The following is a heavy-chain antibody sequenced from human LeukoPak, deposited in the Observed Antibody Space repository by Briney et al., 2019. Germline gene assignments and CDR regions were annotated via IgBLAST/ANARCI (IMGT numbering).Heavy chain of an antibody. Sequence: ASVKVSCKASGYTFTSYGISWVRQAPGQGLEWMGWISAYNGNTNYARKLQGRVTMTTDTSTSTAYMELGSLRSDDTAVYYCARVGVVIMIPDYYFDYWGQGTLVTVSS. CDR3: ARVGVVIMIPDYYFDY. CDR1: GYTFTSYG. CDR2: ISAYNGNT. J-gene: IGHJ4*02. V-gene: IGHV1-18*01. D-gene: IGHD3-3*01.